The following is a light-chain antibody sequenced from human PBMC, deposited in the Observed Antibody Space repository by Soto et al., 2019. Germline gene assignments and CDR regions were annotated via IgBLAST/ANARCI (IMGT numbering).Light chain of an antibody. CDR1: QGISTY. J-gene: IGKJ1*01. Sequence: DIQLTQSPSFLSASVEDRVTITCRASQGISTYLAWYQQKPGKAPKLLIYAASTLQSGVPSRFSGSGSGTEFTLTISSLQPEDFATYYCQQLNSYPTFGQGTKVEIK. V-gene: IGKV1-9*01. CDR3: QQLNSYPT. CDR2: AAS.